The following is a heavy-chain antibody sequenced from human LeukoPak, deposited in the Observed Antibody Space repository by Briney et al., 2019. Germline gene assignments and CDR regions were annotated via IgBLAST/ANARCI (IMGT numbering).Heavy chain of an antibody. J-gene: IGHJ3*02. CDR3: ARAVTTNAFDI. D-gene: IGHD4-17*01. Sequence: ASVKVSCKASGYTFTSYDINWVRQATGQGLEWMGWMNPNSGNTGYARKFQGRVTMTRNTSISTAYMELSSLRSEDTAVYYCARAVTTNAFDIWGQGTMVTASP. V-gene: IGHV1-8*01. CDR1: GYTFTSYD. CDR2: MNPNSGNT.